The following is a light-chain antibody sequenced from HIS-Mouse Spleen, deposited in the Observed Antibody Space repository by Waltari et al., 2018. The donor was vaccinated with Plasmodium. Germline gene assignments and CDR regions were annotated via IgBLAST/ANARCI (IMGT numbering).Light chain of an antibody. CDR3: QQYYSTPLT. Sequence: DLVMTQSPDSLAVSLGERATINRKSSQSVLYSYNNKNYLASYQQKPGQPPKRLIYWASTRESGVPDRFSGSGSGTDFTLTISSLQAEDVAVYYCQQYYSTPLTFGGGTKVEIK. CDR2: WAS. CDR1: QSVLYSYNNKNY. V-gene: IGKV4-1*01. J-gene: IGKJ4*01.